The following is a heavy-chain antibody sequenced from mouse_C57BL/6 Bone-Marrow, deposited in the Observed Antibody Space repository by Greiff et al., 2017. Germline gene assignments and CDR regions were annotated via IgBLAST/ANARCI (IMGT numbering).Heavy chain of an antibody. CDR1: GYTFTDYY. Sequence: QVQLQQSGAELVRPGASVKLSCKASGYTFTDYYINWVKQRPGQGLEWIARIYPGSGNTYYNEKFKGKATLTAEKSSSTAYMQLSSLTSEDSAVYFCAASSYGSSLYYFDYWGQGTTLTVSS. D-gene: IGHD1-1*01. CDR2: IYPGSGNT. J-gene: IGHJ2*01. V-gene: IGHV1-76*01. CDR3: AASSYGSSLYYFDY.